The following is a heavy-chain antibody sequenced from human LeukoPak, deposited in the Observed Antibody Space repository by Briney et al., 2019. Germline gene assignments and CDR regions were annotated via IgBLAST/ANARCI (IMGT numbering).Heavy chain of an antibody. CDR2: IYYSGST. V-gene: IGHV4-59*01. CDR3: ARGSPYYYYMDV. D-gene: IGHD1-26*01. CDR1: GGSISSYY. J-gene: IGHJ6*03. Sequence: SETLSFTCTVSGGSISSYYWSWIRQPPGKGLEWIGYIYYSGSTNYNPSLKSRVTISVDTSKNQFSLKLSSVTAEDTAVYYCARGSPYYYYMDVWGKGTTVTISS.